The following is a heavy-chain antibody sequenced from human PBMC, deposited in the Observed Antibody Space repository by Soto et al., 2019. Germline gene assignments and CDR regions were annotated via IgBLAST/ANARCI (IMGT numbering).Heavy chain of an antibody. CDR2: IYYSGST. J-gene: IGHJ3*02. CDR1: GGSISSSSYY. D-gene: IGHD2-15*01. V-gene: IGHV4-39*01. Sequence: LSLTCTVSGGSISSSSYYWGWIRQPPGKGLEWIGSIYYSGSTYYNPSLKSRVTISVDTSKNQFSLKLSSVTAADTAVYYCASPLYCSGGSCYQLGDAFDIWGQGTMVTVSS. CDR3: ASPLYCSGGSCYQLGDAFDI.